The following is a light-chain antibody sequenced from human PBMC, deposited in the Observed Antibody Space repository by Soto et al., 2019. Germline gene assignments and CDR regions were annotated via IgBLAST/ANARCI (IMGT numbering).Light chain of an antibody. V-gene: IGKV1-39*01. J-gene: IGKJ1*01. Sequence: DIQMTPSLSSLSASVGDRVTITCRASQNIITYLNWYQHKPGQAPKLLSSAASSLQLGVPSRLSGSGSGTDFTLTISSLQPEDYATYFCQQSYSTPLWTFGQGTRGEIK. CDR2: AAS. CDR1: QNIITY. CDR3: QQSYSTPLWT.